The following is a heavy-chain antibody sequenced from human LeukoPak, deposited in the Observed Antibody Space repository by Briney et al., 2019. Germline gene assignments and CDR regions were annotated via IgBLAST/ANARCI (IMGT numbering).Heavy chain of an antibody. J-gene: IGHJ4*02. Sequence: GGSLRLSCAASGFTFSSYGMHWVRQAPGKGLEWVAFIRYDGSNKYYADSVKGRFTISRANSTNTLYLQMHRLSAEDTAVYYGANGSVIAAGPPFDYWGQGTLVTVSS. CDR2: IRYDGSNK. CDR3: ANGSVIAAGPPFDY. CDR1: GFTFSSYG. D-gene: IGHD6-6*01. V-gene: IGHV3-30*02.